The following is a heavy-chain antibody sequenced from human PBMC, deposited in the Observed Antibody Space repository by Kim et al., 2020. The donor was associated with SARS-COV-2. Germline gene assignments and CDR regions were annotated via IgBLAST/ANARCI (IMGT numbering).Heavy chain of an antibody. CDR2: FDPEDGET. V-gene: IGHV1-24*01. CDR1: GYTLTELS. Sequence: ASVKVSCKVSGYTLTELSMHWVRQAPGKGLEWMGVFDPEDGETIYAQKFQGRVTMTEDTSTDTAYMELSSLRSEDTAVYYCATAYALTVEPPAYWGQGTLVTVSS. J-gene: IGHJ4*02. CDR3: ATAYALTVEPPAY. D-gene: IGHD6-19*01.